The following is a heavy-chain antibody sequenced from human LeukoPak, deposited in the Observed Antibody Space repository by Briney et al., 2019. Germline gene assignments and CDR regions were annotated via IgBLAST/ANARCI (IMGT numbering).Heavy chain of an antibody. D-gene: IGHD3-10*01. CDR2: INWNGGST. CDR1: GFTFDVYG. V-gene: IGHV3-20*04. Sequence: PGGSLRLSCAASGFTFDVYGMSWVRQAPGKGLEWVSGINWNGGSTGYADSVKGRFTISRDNAKNSLYLQMNSLRAEDTALYYCARGYGSGEDGDYWGQGTLVTVSS. J-gene: IGHJ4*02. CDR3: ARGYGSGEDGDY.